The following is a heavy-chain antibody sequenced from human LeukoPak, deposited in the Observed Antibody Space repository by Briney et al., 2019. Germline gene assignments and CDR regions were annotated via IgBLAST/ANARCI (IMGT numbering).Heavy chain of an antibody. J-gene: IGHJ6*03. V-gene: IGHV4-59*11. CDR3: ARTGSSWPLYYYYYMDV. CDR2: VSDSGST. Sequence: NPSETLSLTCTVSGGSISRHYWSWIRQPPGKGLEWIGYVSDSGSTNYNPSLKGRVTVSVDTSKDQFSLKLTSVTAADTAVYYCARTGSSWPLYYYYYMDVWGKGTTVTVSS. D-gene: IGHD6-13*01. CDR1: GGSISRHY.